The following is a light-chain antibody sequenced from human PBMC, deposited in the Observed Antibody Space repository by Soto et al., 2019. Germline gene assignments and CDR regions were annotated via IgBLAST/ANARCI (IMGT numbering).Light chain of an antibody. J-gene: IGLJ1*01. CDR1: SSDVGGYNY. Sequence: QSAPAQPASVSVSPGQSITVSCTGTSSDVGGYNYVSWYQQHPDKAPKLMIYEVSNRPSGVSNRFSGSKSGNTASLTISGLQAKDEADYYCSSYTSSSTLEVFGTATKVTVL. CDR3: SSYTSSSTLEV. V-gene: IGLV2-14*01. CDR2: EVS.